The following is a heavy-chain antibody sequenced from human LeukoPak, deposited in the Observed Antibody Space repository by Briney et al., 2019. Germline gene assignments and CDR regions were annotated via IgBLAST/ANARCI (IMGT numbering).Heavy chain of an antibody. V-gene: IGHV3-33*01. CDR2: IWYDGSNK. CDR1: GFTFSSYG. D-gene: IGHD2-8*02. CDR3: ARQKTVVSYFDY. Sequence: GGSLRLSCAASGFTFSSYGMHWVRQAPGKGLEWVAVIWYDGSNKYYADSVKGRFTISRDNSKNTLYLQMNSLRAEDTAVYYCARQKTVVSYFDYWGQGTLVTVSS. J-gene: IGHJ4*02.